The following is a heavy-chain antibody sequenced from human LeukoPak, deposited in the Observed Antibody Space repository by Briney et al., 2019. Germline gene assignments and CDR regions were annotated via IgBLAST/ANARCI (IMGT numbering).Heavy chain of an antibody. CDR1: GFTFSSYA. V-gene: IGHV3-23*01. Sequence: PGGSLRLSCAASGFTFSSYAMSWVRQAPGKGLEWVSAISGSGGSTYYADSVKGRFTISRDNSKNTLYLQMNSLRAEDTAVYYCASHITMVRGVIIPHNWFDPWGQGTLVTVSS. CDR2: ISGSGGST. D-gene: IGHD3-10*01. J-gene: IGHJ5*02. CDR3: ASHITMVRGVIIPHNWFDP.